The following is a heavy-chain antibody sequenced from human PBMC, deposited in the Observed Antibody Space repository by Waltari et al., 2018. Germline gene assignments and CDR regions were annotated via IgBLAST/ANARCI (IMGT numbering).Heavy chain of an antibody. CDR1: GYTFNAYL. D-gene: IGHD3-16*01. CDR2: INPNSGGT. J-gene: IGHJ4*02. CDR3: ARELEGGYFDY. V-gene: IGHV1-2*02. Sequence: QVQLVQSGAEVRKPGASVRVPCKTSGYTFNAYLLHWVRQAPGHGLEWMGGINPNSGGTNYAQKFQGRVTITRDTSISTAYVELSRLTSDDTAVYYCARELEGGYFDYWGQGTLVTVSS.